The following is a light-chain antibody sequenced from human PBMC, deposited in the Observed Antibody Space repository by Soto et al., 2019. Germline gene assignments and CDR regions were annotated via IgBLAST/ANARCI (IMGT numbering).Light chain of an antibody. CDR2: DVN. CDR3: CSYAGRYTYV. CDR1: SSDVGPYDS. J-gene: IGLJ1*01. V-gene: IGLV2-11*01. Sequence: QSALAQPRSVSGSPGQSLTIPCTGSSSDVGPYDSVSWYQQHPGKVPQLIIFDVNKRPSGVPDRFSGSKSGNTASLTISGLQAEDEADYYCCSYAGRYTYVFGSGTKVTVL.